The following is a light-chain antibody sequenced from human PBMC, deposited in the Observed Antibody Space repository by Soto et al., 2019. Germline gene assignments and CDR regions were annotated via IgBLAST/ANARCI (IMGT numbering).Light chain of an antibody. V-gene: IGKV3-15*01. CDR1: QSVSTN. J-gene: IGKJ1*01. Sequence: EVVVTQSPATLSVSPGQRATLSCRTSQSVSTNLAWYQQRPGQAPRLLISGASTRATGVSARFSGSGSGTEFSLTISSLQSEDFAIYYCQQYHYRPPRTFGPGTKVEIK. CDR2: GAS. CDR3: QQYHYRPPRT.